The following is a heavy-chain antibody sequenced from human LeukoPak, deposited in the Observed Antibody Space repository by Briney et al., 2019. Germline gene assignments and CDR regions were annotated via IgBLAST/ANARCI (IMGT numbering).Heavy chain of an antibody. D-gene: IGHD3-9*01. CDR3: TTLYYDILTGYLLDAFDI. Sequence: GGSLRLSCAASGFTSSNAWMSWVRQAPGKGLEWVGRIKSKIDGETTHYAAPVKGRFTISRDDSKNTLYLQMNSLKTEDTAVYYCTTLYYDILTGYLLDAFDIWGQGTMVTVSS. J-gene: IGHJ3*02. CDR1: GFTSSNAW. V-gene: IGHV3-15*01. CDR2: IKSKIDGETT.